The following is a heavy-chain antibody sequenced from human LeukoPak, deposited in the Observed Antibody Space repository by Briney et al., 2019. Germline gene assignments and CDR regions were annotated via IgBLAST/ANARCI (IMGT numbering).Heavy chain of an antibody. J-gene: IGHJ4*02. D-gene: IGHD3-10*01. CDR1: GGSISSGGYS. Sequence: SETLSLTCAVSGGSISSGGYSGSWIRQPPGKGLEWIGYIYHSGSTYYNPSLKSRVTISVDRSKNQFSLKLSSVTAADTAVYYCARGGHYYGSGSSFDYWGQGTLVTVSS. CDR2: IYHSGST. CDR3: ARGGHYYGSGSSFDY. V-gene: IGHV4-30-2*01.